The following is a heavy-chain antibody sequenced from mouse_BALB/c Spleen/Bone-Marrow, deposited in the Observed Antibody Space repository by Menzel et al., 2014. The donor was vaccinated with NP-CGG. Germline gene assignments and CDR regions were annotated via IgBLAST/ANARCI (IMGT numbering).Heavy chain of an antibody. V-gene: IGHV1-18*01. CDR3: ARDVMDY. CDR2: VNPNNGGT. J-gene: IGHJ4*01. Sequence: DVQLVESGPDLVKPGASVKISCKASGYSFTGYYMDWVKQSHGKSLEWIGRVNPNNGGTTYNEKFKGKAILTVDKSSNTAYMELRSLASEDSAVYYCARDVMDYWGQGTSVTVSS. CDR1: GYSFTGYY.